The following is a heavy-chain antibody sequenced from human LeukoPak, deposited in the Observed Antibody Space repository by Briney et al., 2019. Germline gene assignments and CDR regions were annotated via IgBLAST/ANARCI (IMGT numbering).Heavy chain of an antibody. CDR1: GDSLNSGNYY. D-gene: IGHD2-21*02. CDR2: IFTSGNT. Sequence: SETLSLTCTVSGDSLNSGNYYWTWIRQHPGKGLEWIGYIFTSGNTYYNPSLKGRLLTSVDTSKSQFSLRLTSVTAADTAVYYCARATLRGDPFDSWGQGVQVTVSS. V-gene: IGHV4-31*03. J-gene: IGHJ4*02. CDR3: ARATLRGDPFDS.